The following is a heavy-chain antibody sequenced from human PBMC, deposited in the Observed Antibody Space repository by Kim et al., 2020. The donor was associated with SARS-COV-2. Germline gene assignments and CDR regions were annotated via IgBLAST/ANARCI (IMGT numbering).Heavy chain of an antibody. CDR2: ISAYNGNT. J-gene: IGHJ6*02. V-gene: IGHV1-18*01. D-gene: IGHD3-10*01. Sequence: ASVKVSCKASGYTFTSYGISWVRQAPGQGLEWMGWISAYNGNTNYAQKLQGRVTMTTDTSTSTAYMELRSLRSDDTAVYYCARGLLGRGGYYYYYDMDVWGQGTTVTVSS. CDR3: ARGLLGRGGYYYYYDMDV. CDR1: GYTFTSYG.